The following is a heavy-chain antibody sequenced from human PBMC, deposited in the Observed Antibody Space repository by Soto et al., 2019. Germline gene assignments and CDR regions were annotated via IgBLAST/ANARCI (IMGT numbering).Heavy chain of an antibody. V-gene: IGHV1-69*06. CDR3: ARGEKNWGCSGGSCWAFAFDI. J-gene: IGHJ3*02. D-gene: IGHD2-15*01. Sequence: SVKVSCKASGGTFSSYAISGVRQAPGQGLEWMGGIIPIFGTANYAQKFQGRVTITADKSTSTAYMELSSLRSEDTAVYYCARGEKNWGCSGGSCWAFAFDIWGQGTMVTVSS. CDR1: GGTFSSYA. CDR2: IIPIFGTA.